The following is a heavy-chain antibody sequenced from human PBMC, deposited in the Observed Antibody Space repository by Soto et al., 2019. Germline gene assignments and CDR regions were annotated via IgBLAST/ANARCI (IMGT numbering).Heavy chain of an antibody. J-gene: IGHJ3*01. CDR2: IYWDDDK. Sequence: QITLKESGPALVKPTQTLTLTCTFSGFSLSSSDMAVGWIRQPPGKALEWLALIYWDDDKRYSPSVKNRLTITKDTSKNQVGLMITNIDPGDNGTYYCGHFFASIRRPVEAFDVWGQGTTVSVSS. CDR1: GFSLSSSDMA. CDR3: GHFFASIRRPVEAFDV. V-gene: IGHV2-5*02. D-gene: IGHD5-12*01.